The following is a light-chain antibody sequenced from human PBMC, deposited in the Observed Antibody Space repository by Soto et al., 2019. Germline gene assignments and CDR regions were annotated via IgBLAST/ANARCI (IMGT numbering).Light chain of an antibody. CDR2: GAS. CDR3: QQYNTWLWT. V-gene: IGKV3-15*01. Sequence: EVVMTQSPATLSVSPGERATLSCRASQSVNANLAWYQQKPGQAPRLLIHGASNRATGIPARFSGSGFGTEFIXXIXRXLSEDFAVYYCQQYNTWLWTFGQGTKVEI. CDR1: QSVNAN. J-gene: IGKJ1*01.